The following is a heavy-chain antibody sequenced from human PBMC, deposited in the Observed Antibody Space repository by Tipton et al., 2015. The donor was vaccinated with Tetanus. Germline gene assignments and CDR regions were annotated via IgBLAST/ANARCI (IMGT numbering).Heavy chain of an antibody. Sequence: TLSLTCTVSGGSISSPDHYWTWIRQPPWKALEWIGNMHSFRGSYSNPSLESRVTISRDTSQNRFSLKVASVTAADTAMYQCARVRLNPVPHIDLWGQGTLVPVSS. J-gene: IGHJ4*02. V-gene: IGHV4-30-4*01. CDR3: ARVRLNPVPHIDL. D-gene: IGHD3-16*02. CDR1: GGSISSPDHY. CDR2: MHSFRGS.